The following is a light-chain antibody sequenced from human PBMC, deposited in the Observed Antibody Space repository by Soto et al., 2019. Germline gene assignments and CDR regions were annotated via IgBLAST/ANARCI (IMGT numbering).Light chain of an antibody. CDR1: SSNIGAGYD. Sequence: QSVLTQRPSVSGAPGQRVTISCTGSSSNIGAGYDVHWYQQLPGTAPKLLIFGNSNRPSGVPDRFSGSTSGTSASLAITGLQAEDEADYYCQSYDSSLSGSRVFGTGTKLTVL. CDR2: GNS. CDR3: QSYDSSLSGSRV. J-gene: IGLJ1*01. V-gene: IGLV1-40*01.